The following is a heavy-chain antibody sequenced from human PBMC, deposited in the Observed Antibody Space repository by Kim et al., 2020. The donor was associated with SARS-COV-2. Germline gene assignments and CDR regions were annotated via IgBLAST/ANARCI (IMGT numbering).Heavy chain of an antibody. Sequence: NYAQNLQGRVTLTTDTSTRTAFLELRSLRSDDTAVYFCARDRGYGDDTFDYWGQGPLVTVSS. CDR3: ARDRGYGDDTFDY. D-gene: IGHD4-17*01. V-gene: IGHV1-18*01. J-gene: IGHJ4*02.